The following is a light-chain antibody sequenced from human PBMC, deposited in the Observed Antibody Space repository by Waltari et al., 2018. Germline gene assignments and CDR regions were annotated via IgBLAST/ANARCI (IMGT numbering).Light chain of an antibody. CDR1: QSILSSANNKNY. J-gene: IGKJ2*01. CDR2: WSS. Sequence: DIVVTQSPDSLAVSLGGKATISCTCSQSILSSANNKNYLAWFQKKPGQPPKLLIYWSSTRESGVPDRFSGSGSGTEFSLTISGLQAEDVAVYYCQQYYRNPYTFGQGTNLEI. CDR3: QQYYRNPYT. V-gene: IGKV4-1*01.